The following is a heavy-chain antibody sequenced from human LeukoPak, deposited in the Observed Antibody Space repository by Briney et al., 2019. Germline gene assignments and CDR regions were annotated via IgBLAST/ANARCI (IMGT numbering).Heavy chain of an antibody. CDR1: GDSVSSNSAA. CDR2: TYYRSKWYN. CDR3: ARASYYDSSDVRFDP. V-gene: IGHV6-1*01. Sequence: SQTLSLTCALSGDSVSSNSAAWNWIRQSPSRGLEWLGRTYYRSKWYNDYAASVKSRITINSDTSKNQFSLQLNSVTPEDTAVYYCARASYYDSSDVRFDPWGQGTLVTVSS. J-gene: IGHJ5*02. D-gene: IGHD3-22*01.